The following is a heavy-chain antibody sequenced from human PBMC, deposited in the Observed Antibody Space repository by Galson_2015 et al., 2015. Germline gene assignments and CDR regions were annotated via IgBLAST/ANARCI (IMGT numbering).Heavy chain of an antibody. CDR3: AKDRAVVGLGGTFDY. Sequence: SLRLSCAASGFTFDDYAMHWVRQAPGKGLEWVSGISWNSGSIGYADSVKGRFTISRDNAKNSLYLQMNSLRAEDTALYYCAKDRAVVGLGGTFDYGGQGTLVTVSS. V-gene: IGHV3-9*01. D-gene: IGHD2-15*01. CDR2: ISWNSGSI. CDR1: GFTFDDYA. J-gene: IGHJ4*02.